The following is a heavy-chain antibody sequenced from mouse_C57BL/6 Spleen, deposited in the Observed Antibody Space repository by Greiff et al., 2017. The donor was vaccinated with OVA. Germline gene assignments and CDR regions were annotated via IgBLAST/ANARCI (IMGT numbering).Heavy chain of an antibody. D-gene: IGHD2-5*01. CDR1: GFSLTSYG. Sequence: VQLQQSGPGLVQPSQSLSITCTVSGFSLTSYGVHWVRQSPGKGLEWLGVIWSGGSTDYNAAFISRLSISKDNSKSQVFFKMNSLQADDTAIYYCARKNSNYPFAYWGQGTLVTVSA. J-gene: IGHJ3*01. CDR2: IWSGGST. V-gene: IGHV2-2*01. CDR3: ARKNSNYPFAY.